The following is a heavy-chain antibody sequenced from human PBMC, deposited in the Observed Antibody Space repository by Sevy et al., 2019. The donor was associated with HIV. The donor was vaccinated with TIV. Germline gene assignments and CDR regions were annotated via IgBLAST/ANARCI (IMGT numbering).Heavy chain of an antibody. CDR2: FDPEDGET. Sequence: ASVKVSCKVSGYTLTELSTHWVRQAPGKGLEWMGGFDPEDGETIYAQKFQGRVTMTEDTSTDTAYMELSSLRSEDTAVYYCATAPTTGTTNFDYWGQGTLVTVSS. V-gene: IGHV1-24*01. J-gene: IGHJ4*02. CDR3: ATAPTTGTTNFDY. CDR1: GYTLTELS. D-gene: IGHD1-1*01.